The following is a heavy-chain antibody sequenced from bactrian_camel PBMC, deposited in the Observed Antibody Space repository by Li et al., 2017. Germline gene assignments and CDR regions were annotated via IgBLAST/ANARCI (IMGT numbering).Heavy chain of an antibody. Sequence: HVQLVESGGGSAQAGGSTRLSCAASGYTYTLSCMAWFRQTPEAEREGVAVLDTNGGPSYSDSVKGRFIISRASARNTLYLQMNNVRPEDTGTYYCAASVGACYGKIGYGLDSRDFRHWGQGTQVTVS. D-gene: IGHD3*01. CDR2: LDTNGGPS. V-gene: IGHV3S1*01. CDR3: AASVGACYGKIGYGLDSRDFRH. CDR1: GYTYTLSC. J-gene: IGHJ4*01.